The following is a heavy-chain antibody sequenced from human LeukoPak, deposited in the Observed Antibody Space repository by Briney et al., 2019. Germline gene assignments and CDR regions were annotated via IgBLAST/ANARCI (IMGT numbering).Heavy chain of an antibody. CDR3: ARAGLNVYYYFMDV. V-gene: IGHV1-3*03. D-gene: IGHD5/OR15-5a*01. CDR1: GYTFTSYA. J-gene: IGHJ6*03. CDR2: INAGNGNT. Sequence: GASVKVSCKASGYTFTSYAMHWVRQAPGQTLEWMGWINAGNGNTKYSQEFQGRDTITRDTSASTAYMELSSLRSEDMAVYYCARAGLNVYYYFMDVWGKGATVTVSS.